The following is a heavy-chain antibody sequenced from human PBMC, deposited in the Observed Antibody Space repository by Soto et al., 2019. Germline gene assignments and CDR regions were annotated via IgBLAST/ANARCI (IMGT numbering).Heavy chain of an antibody. D-gene: IGHD5-18*01. J-gene: IGHJ4*02. CDR1: GYTFISYS. CDR2: SSTYNGNA. CDR3: ARSRGYSYGYGDF. V-gene: IGHV1-18*01. Sequence: QVQLVQSGAEVKKPGAAVKVSCRTSGYTFISYSITWVRQAPGQGLGWLGWSSTYNGNANYAQELQGRVTMTTDPSTSTAYMEMRSLRSDDTAVYYCARSRGYSYGYGDFWGQGTLVNVSS.